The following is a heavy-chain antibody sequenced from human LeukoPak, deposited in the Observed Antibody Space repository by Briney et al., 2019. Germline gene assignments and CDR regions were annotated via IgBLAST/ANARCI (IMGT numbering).Heavy chain of an antibody. D-gene: IGHD4-17*01. CDR1: GFSFRSYW. Sequence: GGSLRLSCAASGFSFRSYWMTWVRQAPGEGLEWVANIKEDGSDKYYVDSVKGRFTISRDNAKNSLYLQMNSLRAEDTALYYCTRYGDDDTPGLNWGQGTLVTVSS. CDR2: IKEDGSDK. CDR3: TRYGDDDTPGLN. J-gene: IGHJ4*02. V-gene: IGHV3-7*04.